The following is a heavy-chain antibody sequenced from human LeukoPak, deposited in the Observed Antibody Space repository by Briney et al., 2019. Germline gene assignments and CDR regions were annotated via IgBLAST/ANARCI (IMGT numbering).Heavy chain of an antibody. D-gene: IGHD4-17*01. Sequence: PGGSLRLSCAASGFTFSSYSMNWVRQAPGKGLEWVSSISSSSSYIYYADSVKGRFTISRDNAKNSLYLQMNSLRAEDTAVYYCARVMRKTTDGSLDYWGQGTLVTVSS. CDR3: ARVMRKTTDGSLDY. CDR1: GFTFSSYS. J-gene: IGHJ4*02. V-gene: IGHV3-21*01. CDR2: ISSSSSYI.